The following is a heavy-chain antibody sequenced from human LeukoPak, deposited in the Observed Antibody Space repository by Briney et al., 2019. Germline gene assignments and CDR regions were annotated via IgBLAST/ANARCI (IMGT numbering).Heavy chain of an antibody. CDR2: INHSGST. Sequence: PSETLSITSAAYGGSFSGYYWRWIRQPPGKGLELIGEINHSGSTNYNPSIKSRVTISVDTSKNQFSLKLSSVTAADTAVYYCARGLVHGDYAYWGQGTLVTVSS. D-gene: IGHD4-17*01. J-gene: IGHJ4*02. CDR3: ARGLVHGDYAY. V-gene: IGHV4-34*01. CDR1: GGSFSGYY.